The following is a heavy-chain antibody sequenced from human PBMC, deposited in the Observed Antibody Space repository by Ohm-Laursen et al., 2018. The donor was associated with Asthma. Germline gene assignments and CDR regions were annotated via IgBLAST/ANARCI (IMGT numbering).Heavy chain of an antibody. V-gene: IGHV3-9*01. CDR3: AKSRYSSSSRAFDY. J-gene: IGHJ4*02. CDR2: ISWNSGSI. D-gene: IGHD6-6*01. CDR1: GFTFDDYA. Sequence: SLRLSCAASGFTFDDYAMHWVRQAPGKGLEWVYGISWNSGSIGYADSVTGRFTISRDNAKNSLYPQMNSLRAEDTALYYCAKSRYSSSSRAFDYWGQGTLVTVSS.